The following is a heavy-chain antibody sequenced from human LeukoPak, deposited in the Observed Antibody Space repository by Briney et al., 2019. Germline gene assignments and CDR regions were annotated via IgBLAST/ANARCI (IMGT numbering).Heavy chain of an antibody. D-gene: IGHD3-3*01. CDR2: INHSGST. Sequence: SETLSLTCAVYGGSFSGYYWSWIRQPPGKGLEWIGEINHSGSTNYNPSLKSRVTISVDTSKNQFSLKLSSVTAADTAVYYCARLEVYYDFWSGYPYYFDYWGQGTLVTVSS. V-gene: IGHV4-34*01. J-gene: IGHJ4*02. CDR3: ARLEVYYDFWSGYPYYFDY. CDR1: GGSFSGYY.